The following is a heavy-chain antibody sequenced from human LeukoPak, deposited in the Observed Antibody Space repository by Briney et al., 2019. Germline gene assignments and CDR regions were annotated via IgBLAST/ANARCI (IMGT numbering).Heavy chain of an antibody. CDR3: TRDSRDSGYAVGGYGMDV. J-gene: IGHJ6*02. Sequence: PGGSLRLSCTASGFTFGDYAMSWFRQAPGKGLEWVGFIRSKAYGGTTEYAASVKGRFTISRDDSKSIAYLQMNSLKTEDTAVYYCTRDSRDSGYAVGGYGMDVWGQGTTVTVSS. CDR2: IRSKAYGGTT. CDR1: GFTFGDYA. D-gene: IGHD5-12*01. V-gene: IGHV3-49*03.